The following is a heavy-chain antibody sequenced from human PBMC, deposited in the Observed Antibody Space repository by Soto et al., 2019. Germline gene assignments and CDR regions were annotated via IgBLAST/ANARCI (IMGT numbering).Heavy chain of an antibody. J-gene: IGHJ6*02. D-gene: IGHD3-22*01. CDR3: ARDRRAITMIVVVPLYYGMDV. CDR1: GGTFSSYA. CDR2: IIPIFGTA. Sequence: SVKVSCKASGGTFSSYAISWVRQAPGQGLEWMGGIIPIFGTANYAQKFQGRVTITADESTSTAYIELSSLRSEDTAVYYCARDRRAITMIVVVPLYYGMDVWGQGTTVTVSS. V-gene: IGHV1-69*13.